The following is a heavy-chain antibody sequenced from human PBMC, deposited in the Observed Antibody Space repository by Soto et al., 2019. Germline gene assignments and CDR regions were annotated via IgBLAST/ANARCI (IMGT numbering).Heavy chain of an antibody. D-gene: IGHD6-25*01. CDR2: INQDGSEK. V-gene: IGHV3-7*01. CDR3: AVLSIAAVVDF. Sequence: EEQLVESGGGLVQPGGSLRLSCAASGFIFSNFWINWVRQAPGKGLEWVASINQDGSEKYYVDSGKGRFTISKNNAKNSLYLQMNSLRAEDTAVYYCAVLSIAAVVDFWGQGTLVTVSS. CDR1: GFIFSNFW. J-gene: IGHJ4*02.